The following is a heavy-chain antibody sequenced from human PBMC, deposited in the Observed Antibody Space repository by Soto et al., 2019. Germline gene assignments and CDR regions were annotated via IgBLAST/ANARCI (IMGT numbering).Heavy chain of an antibody. J-gene: IGHJ6*03. D-gene: IGHD3-9*01. V-gene: IGHV6-1*01. CDR2: TYYRSKWYD. CDR3: ARGSWVDVTGHYYMDV. CDR1: GDSVSSNSAG. Sequence: QVHLQLSGPGLVKPSQTLSLTCAISGDSVSSNSAGLNWIRQTPLRGLAWLGRTYYRSKWYDNCAVAVTSRIIINLDTSDNQGSLQANFVTREDTAVYYCARGSWVDVTGHYYMDVWGKGTTVTVSS.